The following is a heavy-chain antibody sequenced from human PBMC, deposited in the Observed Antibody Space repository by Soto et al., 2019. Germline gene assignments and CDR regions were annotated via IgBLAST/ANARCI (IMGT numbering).Heavy chain of an antibody. Sequence: QVQLVQSGAEVKKPGASVKVSCKASGYTFTSYYMHWVRQAPGQGLEWMGIINPSGGSTSYAQKCQGGVTMTRDTATSTVYMELRSLRSEDTAVYYCARGQYDYIWGSYRQGAFDIWGQGTMVTVSS. V-gene: IGHV1-46*03. CDR3: ARGQYDYIWGSYRQGAFDI. D-gene: IGHD3-16*02. CDR1: GYTFTSYY. CDR2: INPSGGST. J-gene: IGHJ3*02.